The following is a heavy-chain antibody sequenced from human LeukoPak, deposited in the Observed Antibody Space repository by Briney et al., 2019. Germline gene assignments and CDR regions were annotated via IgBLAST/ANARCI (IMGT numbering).Heavy chain of an antibody. CDR3: ASGRGGRGGINYFDY. J-gene: IGHJ4*02. CDR2: IIPIFGTA. V-gene: IGHV1-69*13. CDR1: GGTFSSYA. Sequence: SVKVSCKASGGTFSSYAISWVRQAPGQGLEWMGGIIPIFGTANYAQKFQGRVTITADESTSTAYMELSSLRSEDTALYYCASGRGGRGGINYFDYWGQGTLVTVSS. D-gene: IGHD2-15*01.